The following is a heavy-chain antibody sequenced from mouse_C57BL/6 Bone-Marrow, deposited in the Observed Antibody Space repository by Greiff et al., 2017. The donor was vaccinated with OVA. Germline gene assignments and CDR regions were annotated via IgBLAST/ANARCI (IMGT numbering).Heavy chain of an antibody. CDR2: IDPEDGET. CDR3: ASMGITTVVRGYYFDY. J-gene: IGHJ2*01. CDR1: GFNIKDYY. Sequence: EVQLVESGAELVKPGASVKLSCTASGFNIKDYYMHWVKQRTEQGLEWIGRIDPEDGETKYAPKFQGKATITADTSSNTAYMQLSSLTSEDTAVYYCASMGITTVVRGYYFDYWGQGTTLTVSS. V-gene: IGHV14-2*01. D-gene: IGHD1-1*01.